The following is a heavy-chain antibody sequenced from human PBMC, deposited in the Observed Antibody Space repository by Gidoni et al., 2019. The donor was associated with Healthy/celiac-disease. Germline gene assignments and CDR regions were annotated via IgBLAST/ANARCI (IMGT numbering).Heavy chain of an antibody. Sequence: QVQLVQSGAEVKMPGSSVTVFCKASGGTFSSYAISWVRQAPGQGLEWSGVIIPSVGTANYAQKCQGRVTITADESTSTAYRELSSLRSEDTAVYYCASGDRIAARPHTFDYWGQGTLVTVSS. V-gene: IGHV1-69*01. D-gene: IGHD6-6*01. CDR3: ASGDRIAARPHTFDY. J-gene: IGHJ4*02. CDR2: IIPSVGTA. CDR1: GGTFSSYA.